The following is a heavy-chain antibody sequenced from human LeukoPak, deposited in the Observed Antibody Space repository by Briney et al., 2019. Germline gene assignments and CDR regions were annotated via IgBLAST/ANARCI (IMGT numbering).Heavy chain of an antibody. CDR3: ARAVGSSGYSFDY. CDR2: IYHSGST. D-gene: IGHD3-22*01. J-gene: IGHJ4*02. V-gene: IGHV4-30-2*01. Sequence: SETLSLTCAVSGGSISSGGYSWSWIRQPPGKGLEWIGYIYHSGSTYYNPSLKSRVTISVDRSKSQFSLKLSSVTAADTAVYYCARAVGSSGYSFDYWGQGTLVTVSS. CDR1: GGSISSGGYS.